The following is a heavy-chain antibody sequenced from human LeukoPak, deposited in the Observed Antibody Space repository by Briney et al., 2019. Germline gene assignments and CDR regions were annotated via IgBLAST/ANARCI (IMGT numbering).Heavy chain of an antibody. J-gene: IGHJ3*01. CDR1: GFTFSDYS. D-gene: IGHD4/OR15-4a*01. V-gene: IGHV3-23*01. CDR3: AKKASRVPGHDAFDS. CDR2: VNFGGHMT. Sequence: PGGSLRLTCAAYGFTFSDYSMVWVSQAPGRGPEWVSGVNFGGHMTDYAASVRGRFTISRDNFKNMVYLQMNSLRAEDTAVYFCAKKASRVPGHDAFDSCGQGTMVTVSS.